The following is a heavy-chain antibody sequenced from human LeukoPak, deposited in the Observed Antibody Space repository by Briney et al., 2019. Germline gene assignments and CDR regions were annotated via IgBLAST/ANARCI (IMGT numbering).Heavy chain of an antibody. D-gene: IGHD3-16*01. J-gene: IGHJ4*02. Sequence: GGSLRLSCAASGFTFDDYGMSWVRQAPGKGLEWVSGINWNGGSTGYADSVKGRFTVSRDNAKNSLFLEMNSLRVEDTAVYFCARSHDYVWTTYRASDYWGQGTLVTVSS. V-gene: IGHV3-20*04. CDR1: GFTFDDYG. CDR3: ARSHDYVWTTYRASDY. CDR2: INWNGGST.